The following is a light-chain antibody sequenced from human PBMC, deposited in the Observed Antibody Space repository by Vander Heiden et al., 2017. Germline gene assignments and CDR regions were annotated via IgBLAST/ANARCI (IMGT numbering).Light chain of an antibody. Sequence: QSVLTQPPSVSGAPGQRVTISCTGSSSNIGAGLDIHWYRHRPGTAPKLLIYGNFKRPSGVPDRFSGSESGTSASLAVTGLQAEDEADYYCQSYDNSLKSVVFGGGTKLTVL. CDR1: SSNIGAGLD. CDR2: GNF. CDR3: QSYDNSLKSVV. V-gene: IGLV1-40*01. J-gene: IGLJ2*01.